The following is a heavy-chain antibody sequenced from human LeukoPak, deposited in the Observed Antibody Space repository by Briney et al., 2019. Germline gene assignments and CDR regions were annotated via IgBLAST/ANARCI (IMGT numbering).Heavy chain of an antibody. CDR3: GRDGQGSTPLDY. V-gene: IGHV3-21*01. D-gene: IGHD1-26*01. J-gene: IGHJ4*02. CDR1: GFTFSSYS. Sequence: GGSLRLSCAASGFTFSSYSMNWVRQAPGKGLEWVSSISSSSSYIYYADSVKGRFTISRDNAKNSLYLQMNSLRAEDTAVYYCGRDGQGSTPLDYWGQGTQVTVSS. CDR2: ISSSSSYI.